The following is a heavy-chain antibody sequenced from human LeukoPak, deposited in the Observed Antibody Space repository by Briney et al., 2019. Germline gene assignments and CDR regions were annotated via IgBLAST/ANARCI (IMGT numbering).Heavy chain of an antibody. CDR3: AKGYCSGANCPFHY. Sequence: TGGSLRLSCAASGFTFSSYGMHWVRQAPGKGLEWVAVISYDGTKKYSADSLRGRFTTSRDNSKYTLYLQMNSLGAEDTAMYYCAKGYCSGANCPFHYWGQGTLITVPS. V-gene: IGHV3-30*18. J-gene: IGHJ4*02. CDR1: GFTFSSYG. D-gene: IGHD2-15*01. CDR2: ISYDGTKK.